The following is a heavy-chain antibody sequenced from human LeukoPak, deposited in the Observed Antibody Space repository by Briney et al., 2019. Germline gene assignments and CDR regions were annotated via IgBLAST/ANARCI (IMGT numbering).Heavy chain of an antibody. J-gene: IGHJ4*02. V-gene: IGHV1-46*01. CDR3: ARDLGYCSSTSCYPAY. Sequence: ASVKVSCKASGYTFTSYYMHWVRQAPGQGLEGMGIINPSGGSTSYAQKFQGRVTMTRDTSTSTVYMELSSLRSEDTAVYYCARDLGYCSSTSCYPAYWGQGTLVTVSS. D-gene: IGHD2-2*01. CDR2: INPSGGST. CDR1: GYTFTSYY.